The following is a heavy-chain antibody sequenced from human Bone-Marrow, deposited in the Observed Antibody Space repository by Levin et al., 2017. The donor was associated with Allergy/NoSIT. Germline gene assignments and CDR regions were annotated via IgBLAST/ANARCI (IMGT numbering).Heavy chain of an antibody. V-gene: IGHV3-48*04. Sequence: PSGGSLRLSCVASGFTFSSYSMNWVRQAPGQGLEWVSYISDSSTTIYYADSVKGRFTISRDNAKNSLYLQMSSLRAEDTAVYYCATAPHDYGGNSEVDYWGQGTLVAVSS. J-gene: IGHJ4*02. D-gene: IGHD4-23*01. CDR3: ATAPHDYGGNSEVDY. CDR2: ISDSSTTI. CDR1: GFTFSSYS.